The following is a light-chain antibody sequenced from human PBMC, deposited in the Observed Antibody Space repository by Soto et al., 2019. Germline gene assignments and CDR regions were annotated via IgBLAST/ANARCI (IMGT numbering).Light chain of an antibody. V-gene: IGKV3-20*01. Sequence: EIGLTQSPGTLSLSPGERATLSCRASQSVSSSYLAWYQQKPGQAPRLLIYGASSRATGIPDRFSGSGSGTDFTLTISRLEPEDFAVYYCHYYDDSPPFPFGPGTKVDIK. CDR3: HYYDDSPPFP. CDR1: QSVSSSY. CDR2: GAS. J-gene: IGKJ3*01.